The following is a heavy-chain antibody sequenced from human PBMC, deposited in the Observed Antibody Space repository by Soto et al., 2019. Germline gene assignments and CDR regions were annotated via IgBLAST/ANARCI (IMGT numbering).Heavy chain of an antibody. J-gene: IGHJ5*02. CDR3: AKHNSQWPNWFDP. D-gene: IGHD1-1*01. V-gene: IGHV1-18*01. CDR1: GYTFTSYG. Sequence: QVQQVQSGAEVKRPGASAKVSCKASGYTFTSYGFTWVRQAPGQGLEWMGWISAYDGSTNYAQKFQGRVTMTTDTSRSTAYIELKSLRSDDTAVYYCAKHNSQWPNWFDPWGQGTLVTVSS. CDR2: ISAYDGST.